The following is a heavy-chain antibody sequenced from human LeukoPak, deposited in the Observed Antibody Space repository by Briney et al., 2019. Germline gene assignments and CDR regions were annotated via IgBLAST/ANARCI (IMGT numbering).Heavy chain of an antibody. D-gene: IGHD3-22*01. J-gene: IGHJ4*02. Sequence: GGSLRLSCAASGFTFSSYGIHWVRQAPGKGLEWVAFIRYDGSNKYYADSVKGRFTISRDNSKNTLYLQMNSLRAEDTAVYYCAKDRGYYDSSGYYLDYWGQGTLVTVSS. CDR3: AKDRGYYDSSGYYLDY. CDR1: GFTFSSYG. CDR2: IRYDGSNK. V-gene: IGHV3-30*02.